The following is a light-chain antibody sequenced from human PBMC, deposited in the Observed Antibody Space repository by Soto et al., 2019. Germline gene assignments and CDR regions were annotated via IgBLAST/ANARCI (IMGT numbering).Light chain of an antibody. Sequence: DIQMTQSPSTLSASVGDRVTITCRASQSVRSWLAWYQQKPGRAPKLLIYAASSLQTGVPSRFSGGGSGTDFTLTITSLQPEDFATYYCLQVTVYPPTFGRGTKVDIK. CDR2: AAS. J-gene: IGKJ3*01. CDR1: QSVRSW. V-gene: IGKV1-5*01. CDR3: LQVTVYPPT.